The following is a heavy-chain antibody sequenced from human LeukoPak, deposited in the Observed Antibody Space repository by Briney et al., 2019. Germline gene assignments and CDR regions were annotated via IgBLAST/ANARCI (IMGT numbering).Heavy chain of an antibody. D-gene: IGHD1-20*01. J-gene: IGHJ3*02. CDR2: IIPIFGTA. V-gene: IGHV1-69*13. CDR3: ARGYNWNVHAFDI. CDR1: GGTFSSYA. Sequence: ASVKVSCKASGGTFSSYAISWVRQAPGQGLEWMGGIIPIFGTANYAQKFQGRVTITADESTSTAYMELSSLRSEDTAVYYCARGYNWNVHAFDIWGQGTMVTVSS.